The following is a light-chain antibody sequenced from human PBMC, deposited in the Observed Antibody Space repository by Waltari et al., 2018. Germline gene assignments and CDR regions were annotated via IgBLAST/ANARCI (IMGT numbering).Light chain of an antibody. Sequence: DIVMTQSPDSLAVSLGERATINCKHSQYVLYSSNNKNYLAWYQQKPGQPPKLLIYWASARESGVPDRFSGSGSGTDFTLTISSLQAEDVAVYYCQQYYSTPRTFGQGTKVEIK. V-gene: IGKV4-1*01. CDR3: QQYYSTPRT. CDR2: WAS. CDR1: QYVLYSSNNKNY. J-gene: IGKJ1*01.